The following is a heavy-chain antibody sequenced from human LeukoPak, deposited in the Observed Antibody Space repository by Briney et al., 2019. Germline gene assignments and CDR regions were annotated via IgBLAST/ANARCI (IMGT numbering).Heavy chain of an antibody. D-gene: IGHD2-2*01. CDR2: MYYSGGT. CDR1: GGSISSSSHY. CDR3: ARLVRYCSTDTCYPFDY. Sequence: SETLSLTCTVSGGSISSSSHYCGWIRQPPGKGLEWIGSMYYSGGTYYNPSLKSRVSISIETSKNQFSLKLNSVTAADTAVYYCARLVRYCSTDTCYPFDYWGQGTLVTVSS. J-gene: IGHJ4*02. V-gene: IGHV4-39*01.